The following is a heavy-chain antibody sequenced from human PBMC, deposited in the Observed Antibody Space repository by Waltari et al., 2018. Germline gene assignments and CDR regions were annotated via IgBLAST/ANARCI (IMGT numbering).Heavy chain of an antibody. CDR3: AREVAYCGGDCYSEDAFDI. CDR1: GFTFSSYA. CDR2: ISGSGGST. D-gene: IGHD2-21*02. V-gene: IGHV3-23*01. J-gene: IGHJ3*02. Sequence: EVQLLESGGGLVQPGGSLRLSCAASGFTFSSYAMSWVRQAPGKGLEWVSAISGSGGSTYYADSVKGRFTISRDNAKNSLYLQMNSLRAEDTAVYYCAREVAYCGGDCYSEDAFDIWGQGTMVTVSS.